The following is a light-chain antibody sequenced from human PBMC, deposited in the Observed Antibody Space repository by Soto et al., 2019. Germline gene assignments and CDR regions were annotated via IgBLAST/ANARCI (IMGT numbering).Light chain of an antibody. J-gene: IGKJ3*01. CDR2: GAS. CDR1: QSVNSNY. Sequence: EIVLTQSPGTLALSPGERATLSCRASQSVNSNYLTWYQQKRGQAPRLLIHGASSRATGIPDRFSDSGSGTDFTLTISRLEPEDFAVYYCQQYGSSPFTFGPGTKVGIK. V-gene: IGKV3-20*01. CDR3: QQYGSSPFT.